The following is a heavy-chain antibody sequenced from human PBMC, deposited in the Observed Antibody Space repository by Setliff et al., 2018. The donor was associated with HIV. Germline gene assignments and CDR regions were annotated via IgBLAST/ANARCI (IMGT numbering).Heavy chain of an antibody. J-gene: IGHJ3*02. CDR1: GFLFTRYA. CDR2: ISGGGGST. V-gene: IGHV3-23*01. D-gene: IGHD2-8*02. Sequence: LRLSCATSGFLFTRYAMSWVRQAPGKGLEWVSTISGGGGSTYDAESVKGRFTISRDNSKSTLSLQMNSLRAEDTAIYYCASGYCTAGVCSRAFETWGQGTMVTVSS. CDR3: ASGYCTAGVCSRAFET.